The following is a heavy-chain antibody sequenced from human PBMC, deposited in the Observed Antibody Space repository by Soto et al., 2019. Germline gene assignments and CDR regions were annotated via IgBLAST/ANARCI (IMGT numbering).Heavy chain of an antibody. Sequence: PSETLSLTCAVSGGSINSRYGWGWVRQPPGKGREWIGEIYYSGSTYYNPSLKSRVTISVDTSKNQFSLKLSSVTAADTAVYYCARRQSSSWYGLWGQGTLVTVSS. CDR3: ARRQSSSWYGL. J-gene: IGHJ4*02. CDR1: GGSINSRYG. V-gene: IGHV4-4*02. D-gene: IGHD6-13*01. CDR2: IYYSGST.